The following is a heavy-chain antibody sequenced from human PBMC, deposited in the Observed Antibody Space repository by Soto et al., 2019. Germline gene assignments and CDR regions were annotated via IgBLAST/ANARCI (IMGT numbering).Heavy chain of an antibody. Sequence: NPSETLSLTCTVSGGSISSGGYYWRWIRQHPGKGLEWIGYIYYSGSTYYNPSLKSRVTISVDTSKNQFSLKLSSVTAADTAVYYCARSSGDHDAFDIWGQGTMVTVSS. J-gene: IGHJ3*02. D-gene: IGHD2-15*01. CDR3: ARSSGDHDAFDI. CDR2: IYYSGST. V-gene: IGHV4-31*03. CDR1: GGSISSGGYY.